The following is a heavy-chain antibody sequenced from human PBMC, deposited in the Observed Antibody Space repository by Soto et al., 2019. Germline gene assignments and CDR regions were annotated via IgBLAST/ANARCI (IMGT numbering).Heavy chain of an antibody. CDR3: ARWSFSSGWSPGLDY. CDR2: IYYSGST. V-gene: IGHV4-59*01. D-gene: IGHD6-19*01. CDR1: GGSISSYY. J-gene: IGHJ4*02. Sequence: SETLSLTCTVSGGSISSYYWSWIRQPPGKGLEWIGYIYYSGSTNYNPSLKSRVTISVDTSKNQFSLKLSSVTAAETAVYYCARWSFSSGWSPGLDYWGQGTLVTVSS.